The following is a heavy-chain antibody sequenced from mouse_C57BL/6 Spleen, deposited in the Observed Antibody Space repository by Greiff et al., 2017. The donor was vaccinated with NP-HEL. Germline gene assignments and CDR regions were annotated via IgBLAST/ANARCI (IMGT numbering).Heavy chain of an antibody. D-gene: IGHD2-4*01. Sequence: EVQVVESGGGLVKPGGSLKLSCAASGFTFSSYTMSWVRQTPEKRLEWVATISGGGGNTYYPDSVKGRFTISRDNAKNTLYLQMSSLRSEDTALYYCARLTMITEVYFDYWGQGTTLTVSS. CDR1: GFTFSSYT. CDR2: ISGGGGNT. CDR3: ARLTMITEVYFDY. V-gene: IGHV5-9*01. J-gene: IGHJ2*01.